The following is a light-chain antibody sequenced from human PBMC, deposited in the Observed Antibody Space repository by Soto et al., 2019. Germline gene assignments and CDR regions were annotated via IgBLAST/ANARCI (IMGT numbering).Light chain of an antibody. Sequence: QSALTQPASVSGSPGQLITISCTGTSSDVGGYNYVSWYQHHPGKAPKLMIYDVNNRPSGISNRFFGSKSGNTASLTISGLQTEDEADYYCSSYSSSGTLYVFGTGTKVTVL. CDR3: SSYSSSGTLYV. CDR1: SSDVGGYNY. CDR2: DVN. V-gene: IGLV2-14*01. J-gene: IGLJ1*01.